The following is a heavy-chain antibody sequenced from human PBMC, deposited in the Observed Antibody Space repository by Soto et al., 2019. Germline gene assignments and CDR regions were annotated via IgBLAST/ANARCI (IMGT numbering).Heavy chain of an antibody. J-gene: IGHJ4*02. V-gene: IGHV1-69*06. D-gene: IGHD2-21*02. Sequence: QVQLVQSGAEVKKPGSSVKVSCKASGGTFSSYAISWVRQAPGQGLEWMGGIIPIFGTANYAQKFQGRVTITADKSTSTAYMELSSLRSEDTAGYYCARGGYCGGDCYSLDFDYWGQGTLVTVSS. CDR3: ARGGYCGGDCYSLDFDY. CDR1: GGTFSSYA. CDR2: IIPIFGTA.